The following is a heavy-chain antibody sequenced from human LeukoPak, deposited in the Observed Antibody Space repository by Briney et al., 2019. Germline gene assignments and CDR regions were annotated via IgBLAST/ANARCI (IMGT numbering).Heavy chain of an antibody. CDR1: GGSFSGYY. CDR2: INHSGST. CDR3: ARGRGRIAAAEDFDY. Sequence: SETLSLTCAVYGGSFSGYYWSWIRQPPGKGLEWIGEINHSGSTNYNPSLKSRVTISVDTSKNQFSLKLSSVTAADTAVYYCARGRGRIAAAEDFDYWGQGTLVTVSS. J-gene: IGHJ4*02. D-gene: IGHD6-13*01. V-gene: IGHV4-34*01.